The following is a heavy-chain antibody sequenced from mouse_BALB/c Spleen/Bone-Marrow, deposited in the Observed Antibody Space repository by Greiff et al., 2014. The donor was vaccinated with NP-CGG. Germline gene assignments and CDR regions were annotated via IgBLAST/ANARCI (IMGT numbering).Heavy chain of an antibody. CDR3: ARDYSGYFDF. V-gene: IGHV7-3*02. D-gene: IGHD5-1*01. CDR1: GFTFTDYF. CDR2: IRNKANGYTT. J-gene: IGHJ2*01. Sequence: EVQGVESGGGLVQPGGSLRLSCTTSGFTFTDYFMTWVRQPPGKAPEWLGFIRNKANGYTTEYNPSVKGRFTISRDTSQGILYLQMNTLRAEDSAIYFCARDYSGYFDFWGQGTTLTVSS.